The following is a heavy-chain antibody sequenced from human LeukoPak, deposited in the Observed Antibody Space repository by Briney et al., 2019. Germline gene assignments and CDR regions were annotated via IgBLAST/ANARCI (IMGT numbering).Heavy chain of an antibody. CDR1: GYTFTSYG. D-gene: IGHD3-3*01. J-gene: IGHJ4*02. V-gene: IGHV1-2*02. CDR2: INPNSGGT. Sequence: ASVKVSCKASGYTFTSYGISWVRQAPGQGLEWMGWINPNSGGTNYAQKFQGRVTMTRDTSISTAYMELSRLRSDDTAVYYCARDSDYDFWSGYAYLPDYWGQGTLVTVSS. CDR3: ARDSDYDFWSGYAYLPDY.